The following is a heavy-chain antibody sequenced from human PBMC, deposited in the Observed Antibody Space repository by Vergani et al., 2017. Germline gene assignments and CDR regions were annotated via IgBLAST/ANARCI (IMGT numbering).Heavy chain of an antibody. Sequence: QLHLQESGPGLVKPSETLSLTCTVSGGSITYGAFYWGWIRQSPGKGLEWIGSIYYSENKFYNPSLESRVTLSIDTTTNQFSLKLKSVTATDTAVYYCAGCFRDEGMIYGGTVENWFDPWGQGTLVTVSS. J-gene: IGHJ5*02. V-gene: IGHV4-39*01. D-gene: IGHD3-22*01. CDR3: AGCFRDEGMIYGGTVENWFDP. CDR1: GGSITYGAFY. CDR2: IYYSENK.